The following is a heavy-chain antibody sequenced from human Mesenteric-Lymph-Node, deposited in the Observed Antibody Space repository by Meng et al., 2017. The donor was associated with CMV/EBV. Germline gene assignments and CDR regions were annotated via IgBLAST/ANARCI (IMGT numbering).Heavy chain of an antibody. J-gene: IGHJ3*02. V-gene: IGHV3-21*01. CDR1: GFTFSSYS. Sequence: LSLTCAASGFTFSSYSMNWVRQAPGKGLEWVSSTSSSSSYIYYADSVKGRFTISRDNAKNSLYLQMNSLRAEDTAVYYCEAIAAAGTRAFDIWGQGTMVTVSS. CDR3: EAIAAAGTRAFDI. CDR2: TSSSSSYI. D-gene: IGHD6-13*01.